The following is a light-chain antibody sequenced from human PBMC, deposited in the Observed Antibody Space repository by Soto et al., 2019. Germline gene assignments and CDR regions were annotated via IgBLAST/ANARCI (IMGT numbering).Light chain of an antibody. CDR2: KAS. CDR1: QTISSW. CDR3: QHYHSYSEA. J-gene: IGKJ1*01. Sequence: DIQMTQSPSTLSGSVGGRVTITCLASQTISSWLAWYQQKPGKAPKHLIYKASTLKSGAPSMFSGCGSGTELTLTIRSLQPDDFATYYCQHYHSYSEAFGQGTKVDIK. V-gene: IGKV1-5*03.